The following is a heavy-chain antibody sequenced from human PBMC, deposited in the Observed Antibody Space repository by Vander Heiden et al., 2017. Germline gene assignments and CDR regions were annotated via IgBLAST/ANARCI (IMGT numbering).Heavy chain of an antibody. V-gene: IGHV3-23*01. J-gene: IGHJ4*02. D-gene: IGHD6-13*01. CDR2: INAGGKT. Sequence: EVKLLESGGVLLQPGGSLRFSCAYYEFPFSRHATTGVRQAPGKGLEWVSTINAGGKTYYADSVRGRFTVSRDNSKSTVYLQVNRLRVEDTAVYYCAKAGDSTSWFVRGDAEYYFDYWGQGALVTVSS. CDR1: EFPFSRHA. CDR3: AKAGDSTSWFVRGDAEYYFDY.